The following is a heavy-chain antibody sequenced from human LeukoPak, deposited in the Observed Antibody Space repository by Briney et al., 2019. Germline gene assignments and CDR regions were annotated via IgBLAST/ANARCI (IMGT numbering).Heavy chain of an antibody. Sequence: GGSLRLSCAASGFTFSSYEMNWVRQAPGKGLEWVSYISSSSSTIYYADSVKGRFTISRDNAKNSLYLQMNSLRAEDTAVYYCARDFLVITPTWGQGTLVTVSS. J-gene: IGHJ5*02. CDR3: ARDFLVITPT. D-gene: IGHD3-22*01. V-gene: IGHV3-48*01. CDR2: ISSSSSTI. CDR1: GFTFSSYE.